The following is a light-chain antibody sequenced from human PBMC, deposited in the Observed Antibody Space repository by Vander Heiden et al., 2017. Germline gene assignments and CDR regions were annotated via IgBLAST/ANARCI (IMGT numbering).Light chain of an antibody. CDR1: QRISSY. Sequence: IQMTQSPSSLSASVGDRVTITCRASQRISSYLNWYQQKPGKAPKLLIYAASSLQSGVPSRFSGSGSGTDFTLTISRLQPEDFATYYCQQSDSTPQAFGQGTKVEIK. CDR2: AAS. J-gene: IGKJ1*01. CDR3: QQSDSTPQA. V-gene: IGKV1-39*01.